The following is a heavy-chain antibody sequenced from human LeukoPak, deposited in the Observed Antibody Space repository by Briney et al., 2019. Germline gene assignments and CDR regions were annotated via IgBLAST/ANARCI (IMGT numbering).Heavy chain of an antibody. J-gene: IGHJ6*03. D-gene: IGHD3-22*01. CDR3: ARAVDYDSSGPPYDYYYYMYV. Sequence: GASVKVSCKSSGGTFSSYVISWVRQAPGQGLEWMGGIIPIFGTANYAQKFQCRVTITTEESTSTAYVELSSLRSEDTAVYYCARAVDYDSSGPPYDYYYYMYVWGKGTTVTVSS. CDR2: IIPIFGTA. CDR1: GGTFSSYV. V-gene: IGHV1-69*05.